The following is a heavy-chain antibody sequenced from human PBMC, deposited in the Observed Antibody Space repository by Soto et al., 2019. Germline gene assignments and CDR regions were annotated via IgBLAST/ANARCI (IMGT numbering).Heavy chain of an antibody. CDR1: GFTFRNFW. CDR3: VRGYSGTYRIDF. V-gene: IGHV3-74*01. Sequence: GSLRLPCAASGFTFRNFWKHRVRPVPGKGLVWVSRINSDGRTTNYTDSVKGRFIISRDNAKSTVHLQMNSLRAEDTAVYYCVRGYSGTYRIDFWGQGALVTVSS. J-gene: IGHJ4*02. CDR2: INSDGRTT. D-gene: IGHD1-26*01.